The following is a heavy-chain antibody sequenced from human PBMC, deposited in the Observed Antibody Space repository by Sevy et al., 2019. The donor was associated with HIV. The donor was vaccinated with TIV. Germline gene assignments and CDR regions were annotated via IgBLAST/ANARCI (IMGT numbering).Heavy chain of an antibody. CDR3: TRWKAAQSIFDY. CDR1: GFTFGDYC. D-gene: IGHD6-13*01. CDR2: LKSDVYGGTV. V-gene: IGHV3-49*04. J-gene: IGHJ4*02. Sequence: GGSLRLSCTASGFTFGDYCMSWVRQAPGKGLEWVAFLKSDVYGGTVDHAASVRGRFVISRDDSKTIAYLQMNYLKTEDTGAYYCTRWKAAQSIFDYWGQGALVTVSS.